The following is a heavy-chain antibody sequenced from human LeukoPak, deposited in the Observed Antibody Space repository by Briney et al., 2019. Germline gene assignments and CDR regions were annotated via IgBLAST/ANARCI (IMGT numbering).Heavy chain of an antibody. J-gene: IGHJ4*02. D-gene: IGHD3-22*01. CDR2: IYYSGST. CDR3: AREGYYDSSGYHTVVDY. V-gene: IGHV4-31*03. Sequence: SETLSLTCTVSGGSISSGGYYWSWIRQHPGKGLEWTGYIYYSGSTYYNPSLKSRVTISVDTSKNQFSLKLSSVTAADTAVYYCAREGYYDSSGYHTVVDYWGQGTLVTVSS. CDR1: GGSISSGGYY.